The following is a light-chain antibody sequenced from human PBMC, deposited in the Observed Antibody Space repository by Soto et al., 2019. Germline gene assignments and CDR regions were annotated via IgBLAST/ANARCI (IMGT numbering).Light chain of an antibody. J-gene: IGKJ2*03. CDR2: GAS. Sequence: EIVMTQSPVTLSVSPGERATLSCRASQSIGSTLAWYQQKPGQAPRLLIYGASTRATGVPARFSGSGSRTEFTLTISSLQSEDFAVYYCQQYYNWPPYSFGQGTKLEIK. V-gene: IGKV3-15*01. CDR1: QSIGST. CDR3: QQYYNWPPYS.